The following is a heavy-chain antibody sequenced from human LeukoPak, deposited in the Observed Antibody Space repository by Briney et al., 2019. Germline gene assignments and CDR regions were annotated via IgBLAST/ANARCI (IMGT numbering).Heavy chain of an antibody. CDR3: ARGSNWNYRGYYYYGMDV. CDR2: ISSSSSYI. Sequence: GGSLRLSCAASGFTFSSYSMNWVRQAPGKGLEWVSSISSSSSYIYYADSVKGRFTISRDNAKNSLYLQMNSLRAEDTAVYYCARGSNWNYRGYYYYGMDVWGQGTTVTVYS. CDR1: GFTFSSYS. J-gene: IGHJ6*02. D-gene: IGHD1-7*01. V-gene: IGHV3-21*01.